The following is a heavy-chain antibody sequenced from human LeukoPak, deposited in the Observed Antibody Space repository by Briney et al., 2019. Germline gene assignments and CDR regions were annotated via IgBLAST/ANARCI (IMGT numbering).Heavy chain of an antibody. J-gene: IGHJ5*02. V-gene: IGHV4-39*01. Sequence: SETLSLTCTVFGGSISSSTSYWGWIRPPPGKGLEWIGSIYYSGSTYYNPSLKSRVTISVYTSKNQFSLKLTSVTAADTAVYYCARHRKVGSWFAPWGQGTLVTVSS. CDR2: IYYSGST. CDR1: GGSISSSTSY. D-gene: IGHD1-26*01. CDR3: ARHRKVGSWFAP.